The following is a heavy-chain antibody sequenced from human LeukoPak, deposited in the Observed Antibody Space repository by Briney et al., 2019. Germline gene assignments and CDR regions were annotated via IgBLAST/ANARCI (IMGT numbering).Heavy chain of an antibody. CDR1: GGSISSSNW. Sequence: PSGTLSLTCAVSGGSISSSNWWSWVRQPPGKGLEWIGEIYHSGSTNYNPSLKSRVTISVDTSKNQFSLKLSSVTAADTAVYYCARKRAITMVRGTADYYYMDVWGKGTTVTISS. D-gene: IGHD3-10*01. CDR2: IYHSGST. V-gene: IGHV4-4*02. CDR3: ARKRAITMVRGTADYYYMDV. J-gene: IGHJ6*03.